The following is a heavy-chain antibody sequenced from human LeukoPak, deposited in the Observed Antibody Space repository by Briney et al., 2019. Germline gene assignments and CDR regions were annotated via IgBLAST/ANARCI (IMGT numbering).Heavy chain of an antibody. Sequence: GASVKVSCKASGYTFTSYAMHWVRQAPGQRLEWMGWINAGNGNTKYSQKFQGRVTITRDTSASTAYMELSSLRSEDTAVYYCARDEATPDIVVVPAGLDPWGQGTLVTVSS. CDR2: INAGNGNT. J-gene: IGHJ5*02. D-gene: IGHD2-2*01. CDR1: GYTFTSYA. V-gene: IGHV1-3*01. CDR3: ARDEATPDIVVVPAGLDP.